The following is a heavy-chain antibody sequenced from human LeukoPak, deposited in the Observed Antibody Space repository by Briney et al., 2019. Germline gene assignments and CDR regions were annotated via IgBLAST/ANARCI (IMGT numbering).Heavy chain of an antibody. J-gene: IGHJ6*02. Sequence: SVKVSCKASGGTFSSYAISWVRQAPGQGLEWMGRIIPILGIANYAQKFQGRVTITADKSTSTAYMELSSLRSEDTAVYYCARDYKARYYYYYSMDVWGQGTTVTVSS. D-gene: IGHD3-10*01. V-gene: IGHV1-69*04. CDR2: IIPILGIA. CDR3: ARDYKARYYYYYSMDV. CDR1: GGTFSSYA.